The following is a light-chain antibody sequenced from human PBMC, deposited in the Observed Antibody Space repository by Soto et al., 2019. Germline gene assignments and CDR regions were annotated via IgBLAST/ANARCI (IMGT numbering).Light chain of an antibody. CDR2: EVN. CDR3: NSFTTSSTYV. J-gene: IGLJ1*01. CDR1: SSDIGSYNR. V-gene: IGLV2-18*02. Sequence: QSVLTQPASVSGSPGQSITISCTGTSSDIGSYNRVSWYQQPPGTAPKLIIYEVNIRPSGVPHRFSGSKSGNTASLTISGLQAEDEADYYCNSFTTSSTYVFGTGTKVTVL.